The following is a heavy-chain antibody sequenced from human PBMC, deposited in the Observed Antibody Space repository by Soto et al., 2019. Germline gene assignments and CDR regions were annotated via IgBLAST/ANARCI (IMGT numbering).Heavy chain of an antibody. D-gene: IGHD2-21*01. CDR3: AITYCRDNSCPRDFDF. V-gene: IGHV1-69*02. Sequence: QVQVVQSRAEVKKPESSVKVSCKPSGGTFNTYTVNWVRLAPGHGLEWMGRFIPILDMANYAQKFQDRVTITAGRSTFTAYMELNSLTSDDPAVYYCAITYCRDNSCPRDFDFWGPGTRVTVSS. J-gene: IGHJ4*02. CDR2: FIPILDMA. CDR1: GGTFNTYT.